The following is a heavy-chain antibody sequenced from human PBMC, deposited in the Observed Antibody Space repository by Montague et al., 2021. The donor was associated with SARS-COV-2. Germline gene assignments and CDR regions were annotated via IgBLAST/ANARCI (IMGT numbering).Heavy chain of an antibody. V-gene: IGHV4-39*02. D-gene: IGHD3-22*01. CDR1: RGSISSSSYY. CDR3: ARTSRGSGYQSFPHDAFDI. J-gene: IGHJ3*02. CDR2: VYYSGST. Sequence: SETLSLTCTVSRGSISSSSYYWGWIRQPPGKGLEWIGNVYYSGSTYHNPSLKSRVTMSVDTSKNHFSLKLSSMTAADTAVYYCARTSRGSGYQSFPHDAFDIWGQGTLVTVSS.